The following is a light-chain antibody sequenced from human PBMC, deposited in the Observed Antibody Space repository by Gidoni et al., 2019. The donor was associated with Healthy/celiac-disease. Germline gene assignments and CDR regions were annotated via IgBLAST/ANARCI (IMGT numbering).Light chain of an antibody. CDR3: HSRDSSGNHEV. J-gene: IGLJ1*01. CDR1: SLRSYY. V-gene: IGLV3-19*01. Sequence: SSELTQDPAVSVALGQTVRITCPGDSLRSYYASWYQQKPGQAPVLVIYGKNNRPSGIPDRFSGSSSGNTASLTITGAQAEDEADYYCHSRDSSGNHEVFGTGTKVTVL. CDR2: GKN.